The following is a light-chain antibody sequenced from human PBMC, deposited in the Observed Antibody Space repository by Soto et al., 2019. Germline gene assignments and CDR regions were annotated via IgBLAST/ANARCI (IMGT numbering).Light chain of an antibody. Sequence: DIQMTQSPSSLSASVGDRVTITCRASQGFRNYLAWYQQKPGKVPKLLIYAASTLQSRVPSRFSGSGSGTDFTLTISSLQPEDVATYYCQKCGIAPFTFGGGTKVELK. V-gene: IGKV1-27*01. CDR3: QKCGIAPFT. CDR1: QGFRNY. J-gene: IGKJ4*01. CDR2: AAS.